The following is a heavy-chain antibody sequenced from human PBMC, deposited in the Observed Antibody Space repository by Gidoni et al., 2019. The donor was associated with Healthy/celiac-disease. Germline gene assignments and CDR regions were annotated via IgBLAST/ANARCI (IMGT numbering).Heavy chain of an antibody. V-gene: IGHV4-34*01. J-gene: IGHJ6*02. D-gene: IGHD3-3*01. CDR2: INHSRST. CDR3: ARGPAYDFWSGFYYYGMDV. CDR1: GGSFSGYY. Sequence: VQLQQWGAGLLKPSETLPLTCAVYGGSFSGYYWSWIRQPPGKGKEWIGEINHSRSTNYNPSLKSRVTISVDTSKNQFSLKLSSVTAADTAVYYCARGPAYDFWSGFYYYGMDVWGQGTTVTVSS.